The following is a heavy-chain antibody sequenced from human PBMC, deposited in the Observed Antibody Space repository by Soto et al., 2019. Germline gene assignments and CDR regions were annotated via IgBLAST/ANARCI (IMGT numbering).Heavy chain of an antibody. J-gene: IGHJ4*02. CDR3: VRDLIIVVTPGDDFDY. V-gene: IGHV3-74*01. Sequence: EVQLVESGGGLVQPGGSLRLSCAPSGFTFSNYWMHWVRQAPGKGLEWVSRINEDGSVISYADSVKGRFTISRDNGKNTLYLQMNNLRVEDTAVYYCVRDLIIVVTPGDDFDYWGQGTLVTVSS. CDR2: INEDGSVI. D-gene: IGHD1-26*01. CDR1: GFTFSNYW.